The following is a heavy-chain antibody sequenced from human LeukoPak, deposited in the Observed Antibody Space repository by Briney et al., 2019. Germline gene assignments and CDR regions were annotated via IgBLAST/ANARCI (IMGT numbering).Heavy chain of an antibody. D-gene: IGHD4-17*01. Sequence: SETLSLTCTVSGGSISSSSYYWGWIRQPPGKGLEWIGSIYHSGSTYYNPSLKSRVTISVDTSKNQFSLKLSSVTAADTAVYYCARDSSTVTPPPFDYWGQGTLVTVSS. CDR3: ARDSSTVTPPPFDY. CDR2: IYHSGST. J-gene: IGHJ4*02. CDR1: GGSISSSSYY. V-gene: IGHV4-39*07.